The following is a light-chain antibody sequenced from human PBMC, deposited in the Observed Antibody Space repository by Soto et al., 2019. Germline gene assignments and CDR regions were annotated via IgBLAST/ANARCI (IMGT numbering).Light chain of an antibody. CDR2: DAS. Sequence: IRMTQSHSTLSSSLGDRVTITCRASQGISGWLAWYQQKPGKAPKLLIYDASSLESGVPSRFSGIGSGTEFPLTICSLRPDDFATYYCQQYNSHWTFGQGTKVDIK. V-gene: IGKV1-5*01. CDR1: QGISGW. CDR3: QQYNSHWT. J-gene: IGKJ1*01.